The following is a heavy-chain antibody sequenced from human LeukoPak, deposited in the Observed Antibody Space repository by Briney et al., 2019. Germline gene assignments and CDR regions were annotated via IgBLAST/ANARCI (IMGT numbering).Heavy chain of an antibody. CDR1: GFTLSSYA. V-gene: IGHV3-30*02. J-gene: IGHJ4*02. D-gene: IGHD6-13*01. CDR3: AKGGSSYSYSFDN. CDR2: IRSDGSNT. Sequence: PGGSLRLSCAASGFTLSSYAMTWVRQAPGKGLEWVAFIRSDGSNTYYADSVKGRFTISRDNSRNTLYLQMDSLRGEDTAVYYCAKGGSSYSYSFDNWGQGTLVTVSS.